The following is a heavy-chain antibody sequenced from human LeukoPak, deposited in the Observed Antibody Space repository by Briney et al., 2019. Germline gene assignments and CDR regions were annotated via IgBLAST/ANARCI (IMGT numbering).Heavy chain of an antibody. CDR3: ARHYRKLGLHWFDP. D-gene: IGHD7-27*01. V-gene: IGHV4-39*01. CDR1: GGSIGSSSYY. Sequence: PSETLSLTCTVSGGSIGSSSYYWGWIRQPPGKGLEWIGSIYYSGSTYYNPSLKSRVTISVDTSKNQFSLKLSSVTAADTAVYYCARHYRKLGLHWFDPWGQGTLVTVSS. J-gene: IGHJ5*02. CDR2: IYYSGST.